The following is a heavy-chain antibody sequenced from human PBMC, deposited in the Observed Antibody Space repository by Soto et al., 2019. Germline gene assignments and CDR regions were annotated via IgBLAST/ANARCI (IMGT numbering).Heavy chain of an antibody. D-gene: IGHD1-1*01. CDR3: ARANVEMATTIGTFNY. V-gene: IGHV4-30-4*01. J-gene: IGHJ4*02. CDR1: GGSISSGDYY. CDR2: IYYSGST. Sequence: SETLSLTCTVSGGSISSGDYYWSWIRQPPGKGLEWIGYIYYSGSTYYNPSLKSRVTISVDTSKNQFSLKLSSVTAADTAVYYCARANVEMATTIGTFNYWGQGTLVTVSS.